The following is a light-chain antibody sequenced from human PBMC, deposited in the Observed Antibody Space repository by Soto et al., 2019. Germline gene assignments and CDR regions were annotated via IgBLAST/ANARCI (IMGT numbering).Light chain of an antibody. CDR2: YAS. V-gene: IGKV3-15*01. CDR3: QQYNDWPPIT. Sequence: EIMMTQSPATLSVSPGESATLSCRASQSVRNNLAWYQHKPGQAPRLLIYYASTRATGIPARFSGSGSGTEFTLPISSLQAEDFALYYCQQYNDWPPITFGQGTRLEIK. J-gene: IGKJ5*01. CDR1: QSVRNN.